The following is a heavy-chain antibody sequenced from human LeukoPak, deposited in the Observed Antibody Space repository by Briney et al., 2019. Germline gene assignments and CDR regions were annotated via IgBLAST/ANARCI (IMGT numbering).Heavy chain of an antibody. CDR1: GFTLSSYA. CDR3: AKQDSYCGSGNDY. D-gene: IGHD3-10*01. J-gene: IGHJ4*02. V-gene: IGHV3-23*01. Sequence: GGSLRLSCAASGFTLSSYAMSWLRQAPGKGVEWVYAIRGRGGRTSNADSVKGRFTISRDNSKNTLYLQMNSLRAEDTAVYYCAKQDSYCGSGNDYWGQGTLVTVSS. CDR2: IRGRGGRT.